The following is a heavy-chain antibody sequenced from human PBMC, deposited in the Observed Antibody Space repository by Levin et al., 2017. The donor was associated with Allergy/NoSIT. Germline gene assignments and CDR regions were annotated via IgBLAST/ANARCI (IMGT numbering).Heavy chain of an antibody. V-gene: IGHV3-23*01. D-gene: IGHD5-18*01. CDR3: AKRGHSYGVDL. CDR2: ITGRGGRT. CDR1: GFTFSNSA. Sequence: GGSLRLSCAASGFTFSNSAMNWVRQAPGKGLEWVSTITGRGGRTYYADSVKGRFTISRDNPNSTLFLQMNSLRDEDTAMYYCAKRGHSYGVDLWGQGTLVTVSS. J-gene: IGHJ5*02.